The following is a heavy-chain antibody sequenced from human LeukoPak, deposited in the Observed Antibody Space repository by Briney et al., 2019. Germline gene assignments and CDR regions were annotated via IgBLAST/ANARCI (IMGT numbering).Heavy chain of an antibody. CDR3: ARASIVGWFDP. J-gene: IGHJ5*02. Sequence: SETLSLTCAVYGGSFSGYWSWIRQPPGKGLEWIGEINHSGSTNYNPSLKSRVTISVDMSKNQFSLKLSSVTAADTAVYYCARASIVGWFDPWGQGTLVTVSS. CDR1: GGSFSGY. D-gene: IGHD1-26*01. V-gene: IGHV4-34*01. CDR2: INHSGST.